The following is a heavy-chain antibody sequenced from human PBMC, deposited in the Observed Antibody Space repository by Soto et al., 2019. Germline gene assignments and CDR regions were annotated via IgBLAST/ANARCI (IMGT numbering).Heavy chain of an antibody. Sequence: PSETLSLTCTVSGGSISSYYWSWIRQPPGKGLEWIGYIYYSGSTNYNPSLKSRVTISVDTSKNQFSLKLSSVTAADTAVYYCARYRAGTIDYWGQGTLVTVSS. CDR2: IYYSGST. V-gene: IGHV4-59*01. J-gene: IGHJ4*02. CDR1: GGSISSYY. D-gene: IGHD1-1*01. CDR3: ARYRAGTIDY.